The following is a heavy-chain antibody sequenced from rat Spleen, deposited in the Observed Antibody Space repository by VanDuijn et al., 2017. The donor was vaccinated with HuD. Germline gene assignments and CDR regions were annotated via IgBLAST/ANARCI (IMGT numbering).Heavy chain of an antibody. Sequence: EVQLVESGGGLVQPGRSMKLSCAASGFTFSNYYMAWVRQAPKKGLEWVATINYVGSGTFYRDSVEGRFTISRDNAKSILYLQMDSLRSEDTATYYCTRHLENYGGYGNSAYWGQGTLVTVSS. J-gene: IGHJ3*01. V-gene: IGHV5-7*01. CDR1: GFTFSNYY. CDR3: TRHLENYGGYGNSAY. CDR2: INYVGSGT. D-gene: IGHD1-11*01.